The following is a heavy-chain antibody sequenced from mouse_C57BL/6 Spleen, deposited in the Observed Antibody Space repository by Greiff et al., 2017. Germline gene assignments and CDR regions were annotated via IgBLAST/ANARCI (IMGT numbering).Heavy chain of an antibody. Sequence: QVQLQQSGPELVKPGASVKISCKASGYAFSSSWMNWVKQRPGKGLEWIGRIYPGDGDTNYNGKFKGKATLTADKSSSTAYMQLSSLTSEDSAVYFCAREVGYYYGSSSAWFAYWGQGTLVTVSA. D-gene: IGHD1-1*01. V-gene: IGHV1-82*01. CDR2: IYPGDGDT. CDR1: GYAFSSSW. J-gene: IGHJ3*01. CDR3: AREVGYYYGSSSAWFAY.